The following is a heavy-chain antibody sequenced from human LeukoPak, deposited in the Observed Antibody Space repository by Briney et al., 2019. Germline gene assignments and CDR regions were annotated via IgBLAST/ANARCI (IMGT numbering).Heavy chain of an antibody. Sequence: GESLKISCKGSGYSFTSYWTGWVRQMPGKGLEWMGIIYPGDSDTRYSPSFQGQVTISADKSISTACLQWSSLKASDTAMYYCARLVGGSSWYGARYFDYWGQGTLVTVSS. D-gene: IGHD6-13*01. J-gene: IGHJ4*02. V-gene: IGHV5-51*01. CDR1: GYSFTSYW. CDR3: ARLVGGSSWYGARYFDY. CDR2: IYPGDSDT.